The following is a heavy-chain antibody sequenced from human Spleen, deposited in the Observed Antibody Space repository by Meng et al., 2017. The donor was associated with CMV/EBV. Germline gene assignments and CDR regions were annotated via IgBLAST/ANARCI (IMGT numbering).Heavy chain of an antibody. V-gene: IGHV3-30*02. CDR1: GFTFSSYG. J-gene: IGHJ6*02. CDR2: IRYDGSNK. D-gene: IGHD3-3*01. CDR3: AKDHSDFWSGLYYYYGMDV. Sequence: GGSLKISCAASGFTFSSYGMHWVRQAPGKGLEWVAFIRYDGSNKYYADSVKGRFTISRDNSKNTLYLQMNSLRAEDTAVYYCAKDHSDFWSGLYYYYGMDVWGQGTTVTVSS.